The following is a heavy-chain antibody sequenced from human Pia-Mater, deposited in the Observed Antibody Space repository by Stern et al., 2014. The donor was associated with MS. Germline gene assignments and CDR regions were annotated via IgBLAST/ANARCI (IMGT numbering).Heavy chain of an antibody. CDR1: GGSISSGGYS. CDR2: IYHSGNT. V-gene: IGHV4-30-2*01. J-gene: IGHJ4*02. CDR3: ARVRRYHENSGLVDY. Sequence: QVQLQESGSGLVKPSQTLSLTCAVSGGSISSGGYSWSWIRQPPGKGLEWIGYIYHSGNTYYNPSLKSRVTISIDRTENQFSLKLTSVTAADTAVYYCARVRRYHENSGLVDYWGQGSRVTVSS. D-gene: IGHD3-22*01.